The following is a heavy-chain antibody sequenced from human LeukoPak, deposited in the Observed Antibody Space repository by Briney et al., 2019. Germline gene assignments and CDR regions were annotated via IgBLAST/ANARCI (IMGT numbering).Heavy chain of an antibody. Sequence: SVKVSCKASGGTFSSYTISWVRQAPGQGLEWMGRIIPILGIAHYAQKFQGRVTITADKSTSTAYMELSSLRSEDTAVYYCARGLYDSSGYYYYFDYWGQGTQVTVSS. V-gene: IGHV1-69*02. CDR3: ARGLYDSSGYYYYFDY. D-gene: IGHD3-22*01. CDR1: GGTFSSYT. J-gene: IGHJ4*02. CDR2: IIPILGIA.